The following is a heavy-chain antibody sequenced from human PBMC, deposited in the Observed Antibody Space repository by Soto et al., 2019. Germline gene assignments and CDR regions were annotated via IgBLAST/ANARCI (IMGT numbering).Heavy chain of an antibody. V-gene: IGHV1-24*01. D-gene: IGHD3-9*01. J-gene: IGHJ6*02. Sequence: GASVKVSCKVSGYTLTELSMHWVRQAPGKGLEWMGGFDPEDGETIYAQKFQGRVTMTEDTSTDTAYMELSSLRSEGTAVYYCATSRLTYYYYGMGVWGQGTTVTVSS. CDR1: GYTLTELS. CDR3: ATSRLTYYYYGMGV. CDR2: FDPEDGET.